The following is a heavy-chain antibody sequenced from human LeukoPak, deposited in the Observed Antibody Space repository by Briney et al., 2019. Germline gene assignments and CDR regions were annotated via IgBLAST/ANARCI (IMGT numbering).Heavy chain of an antibody. CDR1: GFTFRTYW. D-gene: IGHD3-10*01. CDR2: IKRDGSKI. Sequence: GGSLRLSCAASGFTFRTYWMCWVRQAPGKGLEWVANIKRDGSKIYYVDSVKGRFTISRDNDKNSLYLQMNSLRAEDTAVYYCTRDSQGSGIYSVDYWGQGTLVTVSS. V-gene: IGHV3-7*05. CDR3: TRDSQGSGIYSVDY. J-gene: IGHJ4*02.